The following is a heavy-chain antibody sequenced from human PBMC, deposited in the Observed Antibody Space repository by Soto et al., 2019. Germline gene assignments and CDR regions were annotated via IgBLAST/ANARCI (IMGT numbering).Heavy chain of an antibody. CDR3: ARAIRRGGGFDY. J-gene: IGHJ4*02. V-gene: IGHV4-59*01. CDR2: IYHRGTT. D-gene: IGHD3-10*01. Sequence: QVQLQESGPGLVKPSETLSLTCTVSGGSISSYYWCWIRQPPGKGLEWIGYIYHRGTTNYSPSLKSRVTISADMSKNQFSLKLSSVTAADTAVYYCARAIRRGGGFDYWGQGTLVTVSS. CDR1: GGSISSYY.